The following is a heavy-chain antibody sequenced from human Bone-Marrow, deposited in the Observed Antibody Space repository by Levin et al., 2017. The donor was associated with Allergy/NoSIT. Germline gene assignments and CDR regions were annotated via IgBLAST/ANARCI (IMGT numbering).Heavy chain of an antibody. D-gene: IGHD3-10*01. V-gene: IGHV1-2*02. CDR2: INPNSGGT. CDR1: GYTFSAYY. CDR3: ATYDSGSDVDFDY. Sequence: ASVKVSCKASGYTFSAYYLHWVRQAPGQGLEWMGWINPNSGGTNYAQKFQGRVTMTRDTSISTAYMDMTRLTSDDTAVYYCATYDSGSDVDFDYWGQGTLVTVSS. J-gene: IGHJ4*02.